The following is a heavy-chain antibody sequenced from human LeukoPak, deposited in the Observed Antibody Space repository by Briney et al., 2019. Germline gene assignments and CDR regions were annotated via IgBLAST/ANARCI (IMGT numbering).Heavy chain of an antibody. D-gene: IGHD3-22*01. CDR3: ARDPRPYYYDSSGYYPIDY. CDR2: IIPILVLA. V-gene: IGHV1-69*04. CDR1: GYTFTSYY. J-gene: IGHJ4*02. Sequence: SVKVSCKASGYTFTSYYMHWVRQAPGQGLEWMGRIIPILVLASYAQKFQGRVTITADKSTSTAYMELSSLRSEDTAVYYCARDPRPYYYDSSGYYPIDYWGQGTLVTVSS.